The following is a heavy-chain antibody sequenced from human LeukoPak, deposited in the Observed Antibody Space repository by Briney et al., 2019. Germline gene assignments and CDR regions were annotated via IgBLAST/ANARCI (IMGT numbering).Heavy chain of an antibody. D-gene: IGHD6-13*01. CDR3: ASAAGPFDH. CDR1: GFSFNNYP. Sequence: PGRSLRLSCEASGFSFNNYPMHWVRQAPGKGLEWVAVIWSDGSNKYYADSVRGRFTISRDNSKNTVYLQMNTLRADDTAVYFCASAAGPFDHWGQGTLVTVSS. J-gene: IGHJ4*02. V-gene: IGHV3-33*08. CDR2: IWSDGSNK.